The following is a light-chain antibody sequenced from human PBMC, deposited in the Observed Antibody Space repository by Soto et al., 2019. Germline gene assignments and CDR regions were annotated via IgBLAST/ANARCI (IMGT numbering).Light chain of an antibody. CDR2: VAS. J-gene: IGKJ3*01. CDR3: QQSYSTLFT. Sequence: DIQMTQSPSSLSASVGDSVSITCRTSQTINNYLNWYQQKPGKAPKLLIYVASTLQGGVPFRFSGSGSGTEFSLTISSLQPEDSATYYCQQSYSTLFTFGPGTKVDVK. V-gene: IGKV1-39*01. CDR1: QTINNY.